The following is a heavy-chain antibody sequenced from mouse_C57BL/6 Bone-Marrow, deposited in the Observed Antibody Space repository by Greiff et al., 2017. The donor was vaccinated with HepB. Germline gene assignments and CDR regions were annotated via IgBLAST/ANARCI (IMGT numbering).Heavy chain of an antibody. J-gene: IGHJ1*03. CDR1: GYTFTSYW. CDR2: IDPSDSYT. Sequence: VQLQQPGAELVMPGASVKLSCKASGYTFTSYWMHWVKQRPGQGLEWIGEIDPSDSYTNYNQKFKGKSTLTVDKSSSTAYMQLSSLTSEDSAVYYCARLGSYDYDFYWYFDFWGTGTTVTVSS. CDR3: ARLGSYDYDFYWYFDF. D-gene: IGHD2-4*01. V-gene: IGHV1-69*01.